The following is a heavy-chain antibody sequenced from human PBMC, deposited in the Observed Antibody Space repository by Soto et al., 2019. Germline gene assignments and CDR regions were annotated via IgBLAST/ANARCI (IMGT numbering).Heavy chain of an antibody. CDR1: GFTVSNNY. J-gene: IGHJ5*01. Sequence: EVQLVESGGDLVQPGGSLRLSCAASGFTVSNNYMTWVRQAPGKGLEWVSLIYVGGYTYYADSVKGRFTISRDNSKNTLYLQMNSLRAEDTAVYYCAVYGPRPWFDSWGQGTLVTVSS. CDR2: IYVGGYT. V-gene: IGHV3-66*01. CDR3: AVYGPRPWFDS. D-gene: IGHD6-6*01.